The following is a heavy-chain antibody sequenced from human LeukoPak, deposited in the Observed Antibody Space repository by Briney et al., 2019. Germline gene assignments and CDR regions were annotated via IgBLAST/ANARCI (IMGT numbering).Heavy chain of an antibody. Sequence: GGSLRLSCAASGFTFSSYSMNWVRQAPGKGLEWVSYISSSSSTIYYADSVKGRFTISRDNAKNSLYLQMNSRRAEDTAVYYCARDQTGFDYWGQGTLVTVSS. V-gene: IGHV3-48*04. CDR3: ARDQTGFDY. J-gene: IGHJ4*02. CDR2: ISSSSSTI. CDR1: GFTFSSYS.